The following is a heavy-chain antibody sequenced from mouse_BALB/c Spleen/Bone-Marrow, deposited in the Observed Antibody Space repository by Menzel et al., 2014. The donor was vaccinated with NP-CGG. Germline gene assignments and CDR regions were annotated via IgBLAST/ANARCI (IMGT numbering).Heavy chain of an antibody. J-gene: IGHJ1*01. V-gene: IGHV5-15*02. CDR3: ARDQVYYYGSSYGYFDV. CDR2: ISNLAYSI. D-gene: IGHD1-1*01. Sequence: DVKLVESGGGLVQPGGSRKLSCAASGFTFSDYGMAWVRQAPGKGPEWVAFISNLAYSIYYADTVTGRFTISRENAKNTLYLEVSSLRSEDTAMYYCARDQVYYYGSSYGYFDVWGAGTTVTVSS. CDR1: GFTFSDYG.